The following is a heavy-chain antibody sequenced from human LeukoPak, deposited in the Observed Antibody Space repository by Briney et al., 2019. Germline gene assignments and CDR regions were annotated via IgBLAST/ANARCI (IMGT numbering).Heavy chain of an antibody. CDR3: AKARRDYDILTGYYNAYYFDY. J-gene: IGHJ4*02. D-gene: IGHD3-9*01. V-gene: IGHV3-23*01. CDR1: GFTFSSYG. CDR2: ISGSGGST. Sequence: PGGSLRLSCAASGFTFSSYGMSWVRQAPGKGLEWVSAISGSGGSTYYADSVKGRFTISRDNSKNTLYLQMNSLRAEDTAVYYCAKARRDYDILTGYYNAYYFDYWGQGTLVTVSS.